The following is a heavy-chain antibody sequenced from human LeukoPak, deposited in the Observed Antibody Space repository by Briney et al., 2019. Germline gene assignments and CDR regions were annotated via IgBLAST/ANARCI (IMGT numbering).Heavy chain of an antibody. CDR2: ISSSSSYI. J-gene: IGHJ4*02. CDR1: GFTLSSYS. Sequence: GGSLRLSCAASGFTLSSYSMNWVRQAPGKGLEWVSSISSSSSYIYYADSVKGRFTISRDNAKNSLYLQMNSLRAEDTAVYYCARSGGYSYGYGYWGQGTLVTVSS. D-gene: IGHD5-18*01. CDR3: ARSGGYSYGYGY. V-gene: IGHV3-21*01.